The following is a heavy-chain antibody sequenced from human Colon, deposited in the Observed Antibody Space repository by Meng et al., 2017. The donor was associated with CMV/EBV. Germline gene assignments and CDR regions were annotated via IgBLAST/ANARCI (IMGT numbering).Heavy chain of an antibody. D-gene: IGHD3-10*01. CDR2: VYYTGST. J-gene: IGHJ3*02. CDR1: DDSVTSGSYY. CDR3: ARDASASGIDAFEI. Sequence: GSLRLSCSVSDDSVTSGSYYWNWIRQSPGKGLEWIGYVYYTGSTIYNPSLKSRVTISLDTSKKQFSLRLTSVTAADSAVYYCARDASASGIDAFEIWGRGTMVTVSS. V-gene: IGHV4-61*01.